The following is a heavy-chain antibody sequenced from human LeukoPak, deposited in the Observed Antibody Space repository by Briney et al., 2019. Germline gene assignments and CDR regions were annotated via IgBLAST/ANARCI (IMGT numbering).Heavy chain of an antibody. Sequence: GESLKISCKGSGYSFTSYWIGWVRQMPGKGLEWMGIIYPGDSDTRYSPSFQGQVTISADKSISTAYLQWSSLKASDTAMYYCASSIAAAGPYYYYYGMDVWGQGTTVTVSS. CDR2: IYPGDSDT. V-gene: IGHV5-51*01. D-gene: IGHD6-13*01. CDR1: GYSFTSYW. CDR3: ASSIAAAGPYYYYYGMDV. J-gene: IGHJ6*02.